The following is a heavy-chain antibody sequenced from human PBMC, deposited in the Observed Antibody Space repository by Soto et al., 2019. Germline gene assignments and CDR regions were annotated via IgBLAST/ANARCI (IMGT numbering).Heavy chain of an antibody. CDR2: ISSSSSTI. V-gene: IGHV3-48*02. D-gene: IGHD6-19*01. CDR3: AREISVAGGHFDY. J-gene: IGHJ4*02. Sequence: EVQLVESGGGLVQPGGSLRLSCTASGFTFSSYGMNWVRQAPGKGLEWVSSISSSSSTIYYADSVRGRFTISRDNAKNSLYLRMNSLRDEDTAVYYCAREISVAGGHFDYWGQGTLVTVSS. CDR1: GFTFSSYG.